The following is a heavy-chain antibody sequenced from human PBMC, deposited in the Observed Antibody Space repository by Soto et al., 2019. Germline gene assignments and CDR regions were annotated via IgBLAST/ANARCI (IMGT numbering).Heavy chain of an antibody. V-gene: IGHV4-59*01. CDR2: IYYSGST. CDR1: GGSISSYS. J-gene: IGHJ4*02. CDR3: ARELMTTVINYFDY. Sequence: PSETLSLTCTVSGGSISSYSWSWIRQPPGKGLEWIGYIYYSGSTNYNPSLKSRVTISVDTSKNQFSLKLSSVTAADTAVYYCARELMTTVINYFDYWGQGTLVTVSS. D-gene: IGHD4-17*01.